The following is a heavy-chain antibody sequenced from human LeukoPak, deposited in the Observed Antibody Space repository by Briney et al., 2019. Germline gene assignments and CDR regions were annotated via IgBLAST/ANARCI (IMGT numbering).Heavy chain of an antibody. Sequence: GGSLRLSCAASGFTVSGNYMSWVRQAPRKGLEWVSVIYTGGNTFYADSVKGRFTISRDNSKNTLYLQMNSLRAEDTAVYYCAGSLAYCGGDCRLGDYWGQGTLVTVSS. CDR2: IYTGGNT. CDR1: GFTVSGNY. J-gene: IGHJ4*02. D-gene: IGHD2-21*02. V-gene: IGHV3-66*01. CDR3: AGSLAYCGGDCRLGDY.